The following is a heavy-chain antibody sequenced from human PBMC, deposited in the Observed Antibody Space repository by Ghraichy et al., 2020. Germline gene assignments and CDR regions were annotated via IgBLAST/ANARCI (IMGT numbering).Heavy chain of an antibody. CDR1: GGSISSGSYS. J-gene: IGHJ5*02. Sequence: SETLSLTCTVSGGSISSGSYSWSWIRQPAGKGLEWIGRIYTSGSTNYNPSLKSRVTISVDTSKNQFSLKLSSVTAADTAVYYCARGGYYDRRNWFDPWGQGTLVTVSS. V-gene: IGHV4-61*02. D-gene: IGHD3-22*01. CDR3: ARGGYYDRRNWFDP. CDR2: IYTSGST.